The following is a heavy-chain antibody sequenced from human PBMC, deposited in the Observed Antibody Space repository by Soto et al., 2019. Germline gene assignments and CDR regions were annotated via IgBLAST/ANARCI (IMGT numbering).Heavy chain of an antibody. J-gene: IGHJ3*02. Sequence: EVQLVESGGGLVQPGGSLRLSCAVSGFTVSSNNMNWVRQAPGKGLEWVSFIYSGGNTYYADSVKGRFTISRDNSKNMLYLQMNSLRVEDTAVYYCAREVRVRGFAFDIWGQGTMVTVSS. CDR1: GFTVSSNN. D-gene: IGHD3-3*01. CDR2: IYSGGNT. CDR3: AREVRVRGFAFDI. V-gene: IGHV3-66*01.